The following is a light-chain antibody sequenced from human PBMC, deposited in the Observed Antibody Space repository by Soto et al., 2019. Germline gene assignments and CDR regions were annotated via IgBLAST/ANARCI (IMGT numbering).Light chain of an antibody. CDR1: QSVRSN. Sequence: EIVMTQSPATLSVSPGESATLSCRASQSVRSNLAWYQQKRGQPPRLLIYGASTRATGVPARFSGSGSGTEFTLNISSLQSEDFADYYCHQYNIWPPLIFGGGTKVEIK. V-gene: IGKV3-15*01. CDR3: HQYNIWPPLI. CDR2: GAS. J-gene: IGKJ4*01.